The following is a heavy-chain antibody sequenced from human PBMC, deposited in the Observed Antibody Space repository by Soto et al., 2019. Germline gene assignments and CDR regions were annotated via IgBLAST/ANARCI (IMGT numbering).Heavy chain of an antibody. V-gene: IGHV4-59*01. D-gene: IGHD2-21*01. J-gene: IGHJ4*02. CDR2: LYYGRSA. Sequence: ASETLSLTCAVSGDSISTYYCMWIRQPPGKGLESIGYLYYGRSANYNPSLKSRVTLSVDTSTNQCSLTLSSMTAADTAIYYCTTGGDAWKTGLWGQGTLVTVSS. CDR1: GDSISTYY. CDR3: TTGGDAWKTGL.